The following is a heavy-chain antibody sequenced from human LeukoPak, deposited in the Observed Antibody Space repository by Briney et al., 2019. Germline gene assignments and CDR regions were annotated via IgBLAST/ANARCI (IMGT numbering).Heavy chain of an antibody. J-gene: IGHJ3*02. CDR1: GYTFTGYY. D-gene: IGHD3-3*01. CDR2: VNPNSGGT. CDR3: ASNPIDFWSGYPRGGFGAFDI. Sequence: ASVKVSCKASGYTFTGYYMHWVRQAPGQGLEWMGWVNPNSGGTNYAQKFQGRVTMTRDTSISTAYMELSRLRSDDTAVYYCASNPIDFWSGYPRGGFGAFDIWGQGTMVTVSS. V-gene: IGHV1-2*02.